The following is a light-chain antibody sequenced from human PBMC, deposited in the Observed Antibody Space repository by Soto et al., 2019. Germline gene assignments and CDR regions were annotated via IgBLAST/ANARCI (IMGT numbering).Light chain of an antibody. CDR1: QSVSSSY. V-gene: IGKV3-20*01. J-gene: IGKJ2*01. CDR3: QQYGSSPYT. Sequence: EIVLTQSPGTLSLSPGERATLSCRASQSVSSSYLAWYQQKPGQAPRLLIYGASSRATGIPYRFSGSGSVTDFTLTISRLEPEDISVYYCQQYGSSPYTFGQGTKLEI. CDR2: GAS.